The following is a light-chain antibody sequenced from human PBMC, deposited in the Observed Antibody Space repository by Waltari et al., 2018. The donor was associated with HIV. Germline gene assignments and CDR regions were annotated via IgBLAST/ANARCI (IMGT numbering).Light chain of an antibody. Sequence: EILLTQSPATVSSSPGERATLSCKTSQSVTTSLAWYQQRPGQAPRLLIYDASKRAAGIPARFSGSGSGTDFTLTITNLEPDDFAVYYCHQRSYWPPTFGGGTKV. CDR2: DAS. CDR3: HQRSYWPPT. J-gene: IGKJ4*01. V-gene: IGKV3-11*01. CDR1: QSVTTS.